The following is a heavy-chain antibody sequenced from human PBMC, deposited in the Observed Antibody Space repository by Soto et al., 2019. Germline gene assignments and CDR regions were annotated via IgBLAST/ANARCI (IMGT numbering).Heavy chain of an antibody. Sequence: QLQLQESGPGLVKPSETLSLTCTVSGGSISSSSYYWGWIRQPPGKGLEWIGSIHFSGSTYYNPSLKIRVTRAVDTSKHQFSLKLSSVTAADTAVYYCARLPGDYYFDYWGQGTLVTVSS. V-gene: IGHV4-39*01. J-gene: IGHJ4*02. CDR1: GGSISSSSYY. D-gene: IGHD3-10*01. CDR3: ARLPGDYYFDY. CDR2: IHFSGST.